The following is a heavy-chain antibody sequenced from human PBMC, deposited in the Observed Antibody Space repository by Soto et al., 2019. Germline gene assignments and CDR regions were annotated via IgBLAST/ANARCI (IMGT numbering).Heavy chain of an antibody. J-gene: IGHJ6*02. CDR3: AKDDFWSGYYTDDLIYYYYGMDV. D-gene: IGHD3-3*01. Sequence: GGSLRLSCAASGFTFSTYGMHWVRQAPGKGLEWVAVIWYDGSNEYYADSVKGRFTISRDNSKNTLYLQMNSLRAEDTAVYYCAKDDFWSGYYTDDLIYYYYGMDVWGQGTTVTVSS. CDR2: IWYDGSNE. V-gene: IGHV3-33*06. CDR1: GFTFSTYG.